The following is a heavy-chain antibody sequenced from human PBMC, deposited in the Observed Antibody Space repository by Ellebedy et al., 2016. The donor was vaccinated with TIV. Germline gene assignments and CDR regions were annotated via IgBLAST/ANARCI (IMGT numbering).Heavy chain of an antibody. V-gene: IGHV3-30*02. CDR3: AKGSFPFGDKSERIYSFQY. CDR2: IRYDGSNK. CDR1: GFTFSNFG. J-gene: IGHJ4*02. D-gene: IGHD3-10*01. Sequence: PGGSLRLSCAASGFTFSNFGMHWVRQAPGKGLEWVAFIRYDGSNKYYADSVKGRFTISRDNSKNTLYLQMNSLRAEDTAMYYCAKGSFPFGDKSERIYSFQYWGQGTLVTVSS.